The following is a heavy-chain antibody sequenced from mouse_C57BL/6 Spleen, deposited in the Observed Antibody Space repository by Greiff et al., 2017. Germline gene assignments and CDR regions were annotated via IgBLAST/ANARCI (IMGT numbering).Heavy chain of an antibody. V-gene: IGHV1-82*01. Sequence: QVQLKESGPELVKPGASVKISCKASGYAFSSYWMNWVRQWPGKGLEWIGRIYPGDGDTNYNGKVKGKATLTADKSSSTAYMQLSSLTSEDSAVYFCADIHYWGQGTTLTVSS. CDR2: IYPGDGDT. CDR1: GYAFSSYW. J-gene: IGHJ2*01. CDR3: ADIHY.